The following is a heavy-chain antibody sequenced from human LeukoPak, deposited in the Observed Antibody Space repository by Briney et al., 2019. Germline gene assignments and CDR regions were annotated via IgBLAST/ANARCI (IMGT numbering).Heavy chain of an antibody. CDR1: GGTFSSYT. D-gene: IGHD3-16*01. J-gene: IGHJ5*02. Sequence: SVKVSCQASGGTFSSYTISWVRQAPGQGLEWMGRIIPILGIANYAQKFQGRVTITADKSTSTAYTELSSLRSEDTAVYYCASGFTNWFDPWGQGTLVTVSS. V-gene: IGHV1-69*02. CDR3: ASGFTNWFDP. CDR2: IIPILGIA.